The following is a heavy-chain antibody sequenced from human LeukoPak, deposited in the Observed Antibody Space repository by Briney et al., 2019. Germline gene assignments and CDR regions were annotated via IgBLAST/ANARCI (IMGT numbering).Heavy chain of an antibody. J-gene: IGHJ4*02. CDR1: GFTFSTYG. CDR3: ARGKYFDWLSV. V-gene: IGHV3-30*03. CDR2: ISYDGSTK. D-gene: IGHD3-9*01. Sequence: GGSLRLSCTASGFTFSTYGMHWVRQAPGKGLEWVTLISYDGSTKYYSDSVKGRFTLSRDNSKNTLYLQMNSLRAEDTAVYYCARGKYFDWLSVWGQGTLVTVSS.